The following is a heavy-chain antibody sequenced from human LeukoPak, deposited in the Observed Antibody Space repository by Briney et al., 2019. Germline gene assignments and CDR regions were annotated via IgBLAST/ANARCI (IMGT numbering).Heavy chain of an antibody. J-gene: IGHJ4*02. D-gene: IGHD2-8*01. CDR2: LYYSGST. V-gene: IGHV4-59*08. Sequence: KPSETLSLTCTVSGGSISSYSWNWIRQPTGRGLEWMGNLYYSGSTNYNPSLKSRVTMSVDTSKNQLSLTLSSVTAADTAVYYCARHVYCTNGICSDYWGQGTLVTVSS. CDR1: GGSISSYS. CDR3: ARHVYCTNGICSDY.